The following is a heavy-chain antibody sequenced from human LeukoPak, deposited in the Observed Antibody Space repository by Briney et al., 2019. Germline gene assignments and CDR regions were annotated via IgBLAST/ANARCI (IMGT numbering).Heavy chain of an antibody. CDR1: GGSISNYY. Sequence: SSETLSLTCTVSGGSISNYYWSWIRQPPGKGLEWIGYIHYTGNTNYNPSLKSRVAMSVDTSKNQFSLRLSSVTAADTAVYYCARGWLHYYSHYYMDVWGKGTTVTVSS. J-gene: IGHJ6*03. V-gene: IGHV4-59*01. CDR2: IHYTGNT. D-gene: IGHD5-12*01. CDR3: ARGWLHYYSHYYMDV.